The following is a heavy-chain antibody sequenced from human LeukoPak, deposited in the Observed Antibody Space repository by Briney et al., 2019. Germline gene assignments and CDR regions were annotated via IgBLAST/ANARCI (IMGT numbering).Heavy chain of an antibody. D-gene: IGHD5-12*01. J-gene: IGHJ3*02. V-gene: IGHV3-30-3*01. Sequence: GGSLRLSCAASGFTFSSYAMHWVRQAPGKGLEWVAVISYDGSNKYYADSVKGRFTISRDNSKNTLYLQMNSLRAEDTAVYYCAKDQLSGYGTNDAFDIWGQGTMVTVSS. CDR1: GFTFSSYA. CDR2: ISYDGSNK. CDR3: AKDQLSGYGTNDAFDI.